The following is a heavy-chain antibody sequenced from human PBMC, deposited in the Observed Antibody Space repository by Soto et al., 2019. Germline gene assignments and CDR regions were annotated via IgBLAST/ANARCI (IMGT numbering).Heavy chain of an antibody. V-gene: IGHV3-74*01. J-gene: IGHJ6*02. Sequence: LRLSCAAFGFTFGSYWMNWVRQAPGKGLVWVSRIDSDGSSTTYADSVKGRFTTSRDNAKNTLYLQMSSLRVEDAAVYYCARGRPYGMDVWGQGTTVTVSS. CDR2: IDSDGSST. CDR3: ARGRPYGMDV. CDR1: GFTFGSYW.